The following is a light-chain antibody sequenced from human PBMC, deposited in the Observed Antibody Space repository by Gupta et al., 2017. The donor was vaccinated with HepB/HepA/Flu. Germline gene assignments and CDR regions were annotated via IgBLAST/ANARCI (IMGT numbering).Light chain of an antibody. CDR1: QDINSH. V-gene: IGKV1-9*01. Sequence: DIKLTQSPSFLSASVGDRVNITCRASQDINSHLIWYQQKPGKAPKLLIYSASTLQSGVPSRFSGSGSGTEFTLTISSLQPEDFATYYCQQFNTYPITFGQGTRLDIK. CDR3: QQFNTYPIT. CDR2: SAS. J-gene: IGKJ5*01.